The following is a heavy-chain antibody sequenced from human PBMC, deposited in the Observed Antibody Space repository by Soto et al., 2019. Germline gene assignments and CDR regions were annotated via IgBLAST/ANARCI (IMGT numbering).Heavy chain of an antibody. CDR1: GYTFTSYY. J-gene: IGHJ5*02. V-gene: IGHV1-46*01. CDR2: INPSGGST. Sequence: GASVKVSCKASGYTFTSYYMHWVRQAPGQGLEWMGIINPSGGSTSYAQKFQGRVTMTRDTSTSTVYMELSSLRSEDTAVYYCARDSIAVAGTNWFDPWGQGTLVTVSS. D-gene: IGHD6-19*01. CDR3: ARDSIAVAGTNWFDP.